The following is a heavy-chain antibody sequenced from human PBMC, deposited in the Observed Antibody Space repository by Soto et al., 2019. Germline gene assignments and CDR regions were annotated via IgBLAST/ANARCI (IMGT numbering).Heavy chain of an antibody. V-gene: IGHV1-69*09. D-gene: IGHD2-2*03. CDR2: ITPALHLT. CDR1: GVSFNSYG. CDR3: AWMKMARLDH. Sequence: QVQLQQSGAEVKRPGSSVKVSCKASGVSFNSYGFAWLRQAPGQGLEWLGKITPALHLTNYAQSFQGRVTITTDTSTSTIYLDLTSLTSKDTAVYYCAWMKMARLDHWGQGTLVTVSS. J-gene: IGHJ4*02.